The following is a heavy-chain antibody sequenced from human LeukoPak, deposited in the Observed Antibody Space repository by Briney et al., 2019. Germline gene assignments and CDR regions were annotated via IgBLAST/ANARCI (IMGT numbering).Heavy chain of an antibody. Sequence: SETLSLTCTVSGGSISSRSYYWGWVRQPPGKGLEWTGSIHYSGSTYYDASFKSRVTMSVDTSKNQFSLKLSSVTAADTAVYYCARHYRGALAGTMGAFDIWGQGTMVTVSS. CDR3: ARHYRGALAGTMGAFDI. CDR1: GGSISSRSYY. D-gene: IGHD6-19*01. CDR2: IHYSGST. V-gene: IGHV4-39*01. J-gene: IGHJ3*02.